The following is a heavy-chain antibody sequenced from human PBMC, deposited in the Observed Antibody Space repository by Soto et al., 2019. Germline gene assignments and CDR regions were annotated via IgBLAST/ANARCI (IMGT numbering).Heavy chain of an antibody. Sequence: PGGSLRLSCAASGFTFSSYGMHWVRQAPGKGLEWVAVISYDGSNKYYADSVKGRFTISRDNSKNTLYLQMNSLRAEDTAVYYCAKEGXSYLDYYYYYGMDVWGQGTTVTVSS. D-gene: IGHD1-26*01. V-gene: IGHV3-30*18. CDR3: AKEGXSYLDYYYYYGMDV. J-gene: IGHJ6*02. CDR2: ISYDGSNK. CDR1: GFTFSSYG.